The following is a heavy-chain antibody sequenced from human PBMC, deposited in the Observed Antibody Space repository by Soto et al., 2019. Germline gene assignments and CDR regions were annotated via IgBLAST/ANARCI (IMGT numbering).Heavy chain of an antibody. CDR3: AKVGSSHGNFAY. D-gene: IGHD6-13*01. J-gene: IGHJ4*02. Sequence: GGSLRLSCAASGFTFSSYGMHWVRQAPGKGLEWVAVISYDGSNKYYADSVKGRFTISRDNSKNTLYLQMNSLRAEDTAVYYCAKVGSSHGNFAYWGQGTLVTVSS. CDR2: ISYDGSNK. CDR1: GFTFSSYG. V-gene: IGHV3-30*18.